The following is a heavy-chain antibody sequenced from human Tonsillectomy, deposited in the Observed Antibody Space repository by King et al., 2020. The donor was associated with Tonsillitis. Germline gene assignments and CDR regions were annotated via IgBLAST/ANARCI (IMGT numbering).Heavy chain of an antibody. CDR2: IYYSGST. CDR3: ARRRAYDSSGYFLGWYFDL. CDR1: GGSISNYY. V-gene: IGHV4-59*08. J-gene: IGHJ2*01. D-gene: IGHD3-22*01. Sequence: QLQESGPGLVKPSETLSLTCTVSGGSISNYYWSWIRQPPGKGLEWIGYIYYSGSTNYNPSLKSRVTISVDTSKNQFSLKLSSVTAADTAVYYCARRRAYDSSGYFLGWYFDLWGRGTLVTVSS.